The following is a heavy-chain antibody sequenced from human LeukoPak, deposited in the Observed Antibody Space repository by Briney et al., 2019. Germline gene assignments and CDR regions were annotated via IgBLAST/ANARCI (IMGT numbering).Heavy chain of an antibody. CDR2: IWYDGSNK. J-gene: IGHJ4*02. D-gene: IGHD5-24*01. CDR3: ARSLGRGDGYNDYFDY. Sequence: PGRSLRLSCAASGFTFSSYGMHWVRQAPGKGLEWVAAIWYDGSNKYYADSVKGRFTISRDNSKNTLYLQMNSLRAEDTAVYYCARSLGRGDGYNDYFDYWGQGTLVTVSS. V-gene: IGHV3-33*01. CDR1: GFTFSSYG.